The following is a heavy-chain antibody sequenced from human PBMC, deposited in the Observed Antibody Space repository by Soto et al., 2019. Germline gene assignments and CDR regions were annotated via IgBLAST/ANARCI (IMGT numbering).Heavy chain of an antibody. D-gene: IGHD3-10*01. CDR3: AREEVAYRDSGSYNWFDP. V-gene: IGHV4-31*03. J-gene: IGHJ5*02. CDR1: GGSTNSGAYY. Sequence: VQLQESGPGLVKPSQTLSLTCTVSGGSTNSGAYYWTWIRQHPGKGLEWIGYVSYSGSTYYNPSFKSRVTMSVDTSNNQFSVRLSSVTAADTAVYYCAREEVAYRDSGSYNWFDPWGQGTLVTVSS. CDR2: VSYSGST.